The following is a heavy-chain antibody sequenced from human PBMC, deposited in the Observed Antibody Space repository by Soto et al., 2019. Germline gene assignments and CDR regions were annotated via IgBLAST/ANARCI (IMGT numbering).Heavy chain of an antibody. V-gene: IGHV1-3*01. Sequence: QVQLVQSGAEVKKPGASVKVSCKASGYTFTSYAMHWVRQAPGQRLEWMGWINACNGNTKYSQKFQGRVTITRDTSASTAYMEMSILRSEDTDVYYCARGHRYCSGGSCYSWCFDPWGQGTLVTVSS. J-gene: IGHJ5*02. CDR3: ARGHRYCSGGSCYSWCFDP. D-gene: IGHD2-15*01. CDR2: INACNGNT. CDR1: GYTFTSYA.